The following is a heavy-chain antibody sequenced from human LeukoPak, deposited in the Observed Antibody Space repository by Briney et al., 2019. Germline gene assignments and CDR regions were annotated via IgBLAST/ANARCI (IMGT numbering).Heavy chain of an antibody. V-gene: IGHV5-51*01. CDR1: GNSFTSYW. J-gene: IGHJ4*02. CDR3: ARLRSHYFDY. CDR2: IYPGDSDT. Sequence: GESLKISCQGSGNSFTSYWNGWGPQIPGKGLEWMGIIYPGDSDTRYSPSFQGQVTISADKSISTAYLQWSSLKASDTAMYYCARLRSHYFDYWGQGSLVAVSS.